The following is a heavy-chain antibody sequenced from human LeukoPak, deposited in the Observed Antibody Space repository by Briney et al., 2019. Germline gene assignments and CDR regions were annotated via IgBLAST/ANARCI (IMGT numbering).Heavy chain of an antibody. V-gene: IGHV1-69*13. CDR3: ARASYDILTGYYTPYFDY. CDR2: IIPIFGTA. Sequence: SVTVSCKASGGTFSSYAISWVRQAPGQGLEWMGGIIPIFGTANYAQKFQGRVTITADESTSTAYMELSSLRSEDTAVYYCARASYDILTGYYTPYFDYWGQGTLVTVSS. J-gene: IGHJ4*02. D-gene: IGHD3-9*01. CDR1: GGTFSSYA.